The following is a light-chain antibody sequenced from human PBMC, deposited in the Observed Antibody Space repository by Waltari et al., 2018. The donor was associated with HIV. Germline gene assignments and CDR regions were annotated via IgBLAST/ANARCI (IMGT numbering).Light chain of an antibody. CDR3: AAWDDSLSGRV. J-gene: IGLJ3*02. CDR2: RNN. Sequence: QSGLTQPPSASGPPGQRVTIHCSGSSSNLGKNFVYWYQQLPGTAPKLLISRNNQRPSGVPDRFSGSKSGTLASLAISGLRSEDEADYYCAAWDDSLSGRVFGGGTKLTVL. V-gene: IGLV1-47*01. CDR1: SSNLGKNF.